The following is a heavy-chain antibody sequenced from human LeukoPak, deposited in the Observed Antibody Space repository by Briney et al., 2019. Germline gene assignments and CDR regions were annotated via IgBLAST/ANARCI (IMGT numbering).Heavy chain of an antibody. V-gene: IGHV5-51*03. CDR1: GYSIISHY. CDR2: IYPGDSDT. Sequence: GESLKISCNASGYSIISHYIGWVRHVPAKNLVWMGIIYPGDSDTRYSPAFEGLVTMSVDKSISTAYLQWSSLKASDTAIYYCARANISPRVPWYYHYVDVWGKGTTVTVSS. J-gene: IGHJ6*03. CDR3: ARANISPRVPWYYHYVDV. D-gene: IGHD2/OR15-2a*01.